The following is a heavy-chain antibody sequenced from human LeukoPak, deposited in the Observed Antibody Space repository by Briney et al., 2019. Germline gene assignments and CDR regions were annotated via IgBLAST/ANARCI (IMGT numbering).Heavy chain of an antibody. CDR1: GVSISGVTYY. Sequence: PSETLSLTCSVSGVSISGVTYYWNWLRQPAGKRLEWIGRVYTGVSTTYNPSLEGRVTISVDPSKNHFSLKLTSVTAADTAIYYCARTEATMAGTFHWGPGTLVTVSS. J-gene: IGHJ4*02. D-gene: IGHD6-19*01. V-gene: IGHV4-61*02. CDR2: VYTGVST. CDR3: ARTEATMAGTFH.